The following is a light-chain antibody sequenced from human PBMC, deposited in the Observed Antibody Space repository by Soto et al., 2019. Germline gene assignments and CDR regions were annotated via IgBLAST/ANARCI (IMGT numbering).Light chain of an antibody. CDR1: SSEGGGYKY. V-gene: IGLV2-14*01. CDR2: DVS. Sequence: QSALTQPASLSGAPGQSVAISCTGTSSEGGGYKYVSWYQQHPGKAPKLMVYDVSNRPSGVSNRFSGSKSGNTASLTISGLQAEDEADYYCSSYTSSSTYVFGTGTKVTVL. J-gene: IGLJ1*01. CDR3: SSYTSSSTYV.